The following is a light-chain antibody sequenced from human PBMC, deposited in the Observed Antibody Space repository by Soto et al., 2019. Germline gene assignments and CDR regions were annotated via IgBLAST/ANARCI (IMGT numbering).Light chain of an antibody. Sequence: QSVLTQPASVSGSPGQSITISCTGTSSDVGGYNYVSWYQQHPGKAPKVMIYEVTNRPSGVSNRFSDSKSGNTASLTISGLQAEDEADYYYSSYTSSTTRVFGGGTKLTVL. V-gene: IGLV2-14*01. CDR1: SSDVGGYNY. CDR3: SSYTSSTTRV. J-gene: IGLJ3*02. CDR2: EVT.